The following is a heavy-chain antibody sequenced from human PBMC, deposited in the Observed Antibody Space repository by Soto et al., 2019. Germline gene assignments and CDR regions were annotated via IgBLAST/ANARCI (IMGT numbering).Heavy chain of an antibody. D-gene: IGHD3-9*01. V-gene: IGHV1-18*01. CDR3: ARGHDILPGWKFTF. CDR2: ISGYNGNI. CDR1: GYDFTNYG. J-gene: IGHJ4*02. Sequence: QVRLVQSGAEVKKPGASVKVSCKTYGYDFTNYGINWVRQAPGQGLEWMGWISGYNGNIVYAQNFRGRATLTTDTSTGSAYMELRSLRSDGTAVYYCARGHDILPGWKFTFWGQGTLVTVSS.